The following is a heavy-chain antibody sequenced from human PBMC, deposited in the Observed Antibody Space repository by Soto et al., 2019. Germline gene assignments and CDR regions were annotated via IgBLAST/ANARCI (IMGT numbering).Heavy chain of an antibody. CDR3: AKPFPNPPLYYYMDV. Sequence: PGGSLRLSCAASGFTFCSYAMSWVRQAPGKGLEWVSAISGSGGSTYYADSVKGRFTISRDNSKNTLYLQMNSLRAEDTAVYYCAKPFPNPPLYYYMDVWGKGTTVTVSS. CDR2: ISGSGGST. J-gene: IGHJ6*03. V-gene: IGHV3-23*01. CDR1: GFTFCSYA.